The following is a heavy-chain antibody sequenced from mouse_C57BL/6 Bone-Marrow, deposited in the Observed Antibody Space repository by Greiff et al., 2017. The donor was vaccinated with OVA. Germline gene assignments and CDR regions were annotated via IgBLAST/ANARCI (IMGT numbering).Heavy chain of an antibody. V-gene: IGHV14-4*01. CDR3: TYYYSNYPHYFDY. D-gene: IGHD2-5*01. CDR1: GFNIKDDY. CDR2: IDPENGDT. Sequence: VQLKQSGAELVRPGASVKLSCTASGFNIKDDYMHWVKQRPEQGLEWIGWIDPENGDTEYASKFQGKATITADTSSNTAYLQLSSLTSEDTAVYYCTYYYSNYPHYFDYWGQGTTLTVSS. J-gene: IGHJ2*01.